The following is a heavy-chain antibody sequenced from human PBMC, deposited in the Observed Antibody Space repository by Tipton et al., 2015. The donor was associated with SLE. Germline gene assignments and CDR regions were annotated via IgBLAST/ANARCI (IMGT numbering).Heavy chain of an antibody. CDR3: ARGVFGPDY. Sequence: TLSLTCTVSGGPINTVNYFWSWIRQPAGKALEWIGRIHSTGSTDYNPSLRSRITMSIDMSKNQFSLDLNSVTAADTAVYYCARGVFGPDYWGQGTLVTVSS. CDR2: IHSTGST. D-gene: IGHD3-3*01. CDR1: GGPINTVNYF. J-gene: IGHJ4*02. V-gene: IGHV4-61*02.